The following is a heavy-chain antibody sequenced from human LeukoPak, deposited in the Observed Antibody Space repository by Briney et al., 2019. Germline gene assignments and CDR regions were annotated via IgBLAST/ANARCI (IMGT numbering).Heavy chain of an antibody. Sequence: TGGSLRLSCAASGFTFSSYGMHWVRQAPGKGLEWVAFIRYDGSNKYYADSVKGRFTISRDNSKNTLYQQMNSLRAEDTAVYYCAKDLLEYYYGSGSYPYFDYWGQGTLVTVSS. J-gene: IGHJ4*02. CDR1: GFTFSSYG. CDR2: IRYDGSNK. V-gene: IGHV3-30*02. CDR3: AKDLLEYYYGSGSYPYFDY. D-gene: IGHD3-10*01.